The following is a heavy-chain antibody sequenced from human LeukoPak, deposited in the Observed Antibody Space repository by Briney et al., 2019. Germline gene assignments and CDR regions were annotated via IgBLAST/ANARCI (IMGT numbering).Heavy chain of an antibody. CDR2: ISSSSSTI. J-gene: IGHJ6*04. Sequence: GGSLRLSCAASGFIFSSYSMNWVRQAPGKGLEWVSYISSSSSTIYYADSVKGRFTISRDNAKNSLYLQMNSLRAEDTAVYYCAELGITMIGGVWGKGTTVTISS. V-gene: IGHV3-48*01. CDR3: AELGITMIGGV. D-gene: IGHD3-10*02. CDR1: GFIFSSYS.